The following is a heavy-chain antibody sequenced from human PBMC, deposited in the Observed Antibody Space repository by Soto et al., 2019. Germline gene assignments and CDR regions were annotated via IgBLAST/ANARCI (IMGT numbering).Heavy chain of an antibody. J-gene: IGHJ3*02. D-gene: IGHD1-1*01. CDR3: ARFEPRYNWNDVNAFDI. CDR1: GCTLTELS. CDR2: FDPEDGET. V-gene: IGHV1-24*01. Sequence: ASVKVSCKVSGCTLTELSMHWVRQAPGKGLEWMGGFDPEDGETIYAQKFQGRVTMTEDTSTDTAYMELSSLRSEDTAVYYCARFEPRYNWNDVNAFDIWGQGTMVTVSS.